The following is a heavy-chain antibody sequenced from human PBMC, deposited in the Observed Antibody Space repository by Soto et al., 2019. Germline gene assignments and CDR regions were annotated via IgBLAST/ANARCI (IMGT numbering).Heavy chain of an antibody. Sequence: GGSLRLSCAASGFTVSSNYMSWVRQAPGKGLEWVSVIYSGGSTYYADSVKGRFTISRDNSKNTLYLQMNSLRAEDTAVYYCARALYGDYGRPYWGQGTLVTVSS. V-gene: IGHV3-66*01. CDR3: ARALYGDYGRPY. CDR2: IYSGGST. D-gene: IGHD4-17*01. CDR1: GFTVSSNY. J-gene: IGHJ4*02.